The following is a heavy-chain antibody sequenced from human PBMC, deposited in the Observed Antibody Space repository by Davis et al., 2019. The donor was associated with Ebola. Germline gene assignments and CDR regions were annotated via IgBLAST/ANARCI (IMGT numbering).Heavy chain of an antibody. V-gene: IGHV3-49*04. D-gene: IGHD1-26*01. CDR2: IRSKAYGGTT. Sequence: PGGSLRLSCTTSGFTFGDYAINWVRQAPGKGLEWVGFIRSKAYGGTTEDAASVEVRFTISRDDSKSIAYLQMNSLRTEDTGVYYCSRIVGPTGEYYYYGMDVWGQGTTVIVSS. CDR1: GFTFGDYA. CDR3: SRIVGPTGEYYYYGMDV. J-gene: IGHJ6*02.